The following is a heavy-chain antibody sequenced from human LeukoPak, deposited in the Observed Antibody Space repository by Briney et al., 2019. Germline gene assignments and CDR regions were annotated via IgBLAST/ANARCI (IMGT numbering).Heavy chain of an antibody. CDR3: ATYRQVLLPFES. J-gene: IGHJ4*02. D-gene: IGHD2-8*02. CDR2: IRYDGSNK. CDR1: GFTFSSYG. Sequence: GGSPRLSCVASGFTFSSYGMHWVRQAPGKGLEWVAFIRYDGSNKYYADSVKGRFTISRDNSKSTLYLQMNSLRAEDTAIYYCATYRQVLLPFESWGQGTLVTVSS. V-gene: IGHV3-30*02.